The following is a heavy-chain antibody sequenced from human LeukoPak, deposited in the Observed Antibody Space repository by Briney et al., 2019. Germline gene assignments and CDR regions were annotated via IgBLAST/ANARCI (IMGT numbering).Heavy chain of an antibody. Sequence: KAGGSLRLSCAASGFTFNNAWMTWVRQAPGKGLEWVGRIKSKADGGTTDYAAPVRGRFTISRDDLKNTLYLQMNSLKTEDTAVFYCTRGTTGWYFDLWGRGTLVTVSS. J-gene: IGHJ2*01. CDR2: IKSKADGGTT. D-gene: IGHD1-1*01. V-gene: IGHV3-15*01. CDR3: TRGTTGWYFDL. CDR1: GFTFNNAW.